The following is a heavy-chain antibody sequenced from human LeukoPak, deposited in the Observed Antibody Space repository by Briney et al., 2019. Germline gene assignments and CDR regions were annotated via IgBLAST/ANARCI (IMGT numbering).Heavy chain of an antibody. CDR1: GFTFVSYG. V-gene: IGHV3-33*01. CDR2: IWYNGSNK. CDR3: ARDRSVAATGDFAH. D-gene: IGHD6-19*01. Sequence: GGSLTLSCPAAGFTFVSYGMHWVRPAADRWLEWVAVIWYNGSNKYDETSVTRRFTSSRDNSKNTLYMQMNSLRAEDTAVYYCARDRSVAATGDFAHWGQGTLVPVSS. J-gene: IGHJ4*02.